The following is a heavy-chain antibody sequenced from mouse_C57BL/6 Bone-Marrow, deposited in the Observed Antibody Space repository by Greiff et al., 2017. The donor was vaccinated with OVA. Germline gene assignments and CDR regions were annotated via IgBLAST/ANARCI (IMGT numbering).Heavy chain of an antibody. Sequence: VQLKESGPELVKPGASVKMSCTASGYTFTDYNMHWVKQSHGKSLEWIGYINPNNGGTSYNQKFKGKATLTVNKSSSTAYMELRSLTSEDSAVYYCARESIDAMDYWGQGTSVTVSS. CDR1: GYTFTDYN. CDR3: ARESIDAMDY. V-gene: IGHV1-22*01. CDR2: INPNNGGT. J-gene: IGHJ4*01.